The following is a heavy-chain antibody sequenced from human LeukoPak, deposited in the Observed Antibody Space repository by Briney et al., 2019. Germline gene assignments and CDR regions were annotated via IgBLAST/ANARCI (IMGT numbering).Heavy chain of an antibody. V-gene: IGHV4-4*02. Sequence: SETLSLTCAVSGGSISSSNWWSWVRQPPGKGLEWIGEIYHSGSTNYNPSLKSRVTISVDKSKNQFSLKLSSVTAADTAVYYCARVQTSLGDSSGYYFDYWGREPWSPSPQ. D-gene: IGHD3-22*01. J-gene: IGHJ4*02. CDR2: IYHSGST. CDR1: GGSISSSNW. CDR3: ARVQTSLGDSSGYYFDY.